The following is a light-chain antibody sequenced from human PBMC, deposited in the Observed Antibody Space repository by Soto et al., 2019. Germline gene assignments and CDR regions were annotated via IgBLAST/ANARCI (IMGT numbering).Light chain of an antibody. V-gene: IGLV2-8*01. Sequence: QSVLTQPPSASGSPGQSVTISCTGTSSDVGGYKYVSWYQQHPGKAPKLMIYEVSKRPSGVPDRFSGSKSGNTAFLTVSGLQAEDEADYYCSSYAGSNNWVFGGGTKLTVL. J-gene: IGLJ3*02. CDR3: SSYAGSNNWV. CDR1: SSDVGGYKY. CDR2: EVS.